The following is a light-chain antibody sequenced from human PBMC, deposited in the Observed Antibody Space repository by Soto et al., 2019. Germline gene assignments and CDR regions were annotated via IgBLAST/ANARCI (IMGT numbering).Light chain of an antibody. Sequence: DIQMTQSPSSLSASVGDRVTITCRASQSLSSYLNWYQQKPGKAPKLLIYAASSLQSGVPSRFSGSGSGTDFTRTISSLQPEDFATYYCQQSYSTPFTFGPGTKVDIK. CDR3: QQSYSTPFT. CDR2: AAS. V-gene: IGKV1-39*01. CDR1: QSLSSY. J-gene: IGKJ3*01.